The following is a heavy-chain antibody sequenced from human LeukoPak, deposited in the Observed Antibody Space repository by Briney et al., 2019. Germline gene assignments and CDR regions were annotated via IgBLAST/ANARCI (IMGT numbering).Heavy chain of an antibody. CDR3: ARNLQLLWFRASYYFDY. CDR1: GGSFSGYY. V-gene: IGHV4-34*01. Sequence: PSETLSLTCAVYGGSFSGYYWSWIRQPPGKGLEWIGEINHSGSTNYNPSLKSRVTISVDTSRNQFSLKLSSVTAADTAVHYCARNLQLLWFRASYYFDYWGQGTLVTVSS. D-gene: IGHD3-10*01. J-gene: IGHJ4*02. CDR2: INHSGST.